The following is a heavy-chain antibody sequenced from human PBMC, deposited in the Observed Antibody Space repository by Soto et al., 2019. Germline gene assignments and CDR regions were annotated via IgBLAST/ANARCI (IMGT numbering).Heavy chain of an antibody. Sequence: EVQVLESGGGLVQPGGSLRLSCAVSGFTFSNYAMSWVRQAPGKGLECVSAITGSGGATSYADSVKGRFTISRDNSKNTLYLQMNSLGADDTAIYYCAKTYSGSYWGLFDYWGQGTLVTVSS. V-gene: IGHV3-23*01. CDR3: AKTYSGSYWGLFDY. D-gene: IGHD1-26*01. J-gene: IGHJ4*02. CDR1: GFTFSNYA. CDR2: ITGSGGAT.